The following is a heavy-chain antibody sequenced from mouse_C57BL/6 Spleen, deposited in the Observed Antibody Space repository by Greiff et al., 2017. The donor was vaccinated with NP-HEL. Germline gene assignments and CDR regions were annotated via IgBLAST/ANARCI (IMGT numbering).Heavy chain of an antibody. V-gene: IGHV2-9*01. CDR2: IWGGGST. CDR1: GFSLTSYG. J-gene: IGHJ4*01. CDR3: AKHKGHYGYDVNAMDY. Sequence: QVQLQQSGPGLVAPSQSLSITCTVSGFSLTSYGVDWVRQPPGKGLEWLGVIWGGGSTNYNSALMSRLSISKDNSKCQVLLKMNLLQTDDTAMYYCAKHKGHYGYDVNAMDYWGQGTSVTVSS. D-gene: IGHD2-2*01.